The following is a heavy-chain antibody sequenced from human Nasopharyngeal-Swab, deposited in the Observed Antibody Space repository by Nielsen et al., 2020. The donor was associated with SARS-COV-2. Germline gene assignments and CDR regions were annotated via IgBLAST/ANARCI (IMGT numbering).Heavy chain of an antibody. V-gene: IGHV2-5*02. CDR2: IYWDDDK. J-gene: IGHJ4*02. CDR1: GFSLSTRGVG. D-gene: IGHD3-9*01. Sequence: SGPALVMPTQTLTLTCTFSGFSLSTRGVGVGWIRQPPGKALEWLALIYWDDDKRYSPSLKSRLTITKDTSKNQVVLTMTNVDPVDTATYYCARQGDYDILTGYGYWGQGTLVTVSS. CDR3: ARQGDYDILTGYGY.